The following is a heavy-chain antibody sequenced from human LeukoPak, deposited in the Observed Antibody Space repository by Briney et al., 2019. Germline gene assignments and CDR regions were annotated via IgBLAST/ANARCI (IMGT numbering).Heavy chain of an antibody. V-gene: IGHV3-30*18. D-gene: IGHD5-18*01. Sequence: PGGSLRLSCTASEFTFSSSGMHWVRQAPGEGLEWVAVLSYDGINKYYAESVKGRFTISRDNSKKTLYLQMSGLRAEDTAVYYCAKDQLYSYGGWDGFDVWGQGTMVTVSA. J-gene: IGHJ3*01. CDR2: LSYDGINK. CDR3: AKDQLYSYGGWDGFDV. CDR1: EFTFSSSG.